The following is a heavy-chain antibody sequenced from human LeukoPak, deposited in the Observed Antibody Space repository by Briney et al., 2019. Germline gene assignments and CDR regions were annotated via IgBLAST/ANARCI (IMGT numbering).Heavy chain of an antibody. Sequence: GSLRLSCAASGFTFSTAWMNWVRQAPGKGLEWVGRIKTKTDGGTIEYAAPMKGRFTISRDDSKNTLYLQMNSLKTEDTAVYYCTRRLNVDYWGQGTLVTVSS. J-gene: IGHJ4*02. V-gene: IGHV3-15*07. CDR3: TRRLNVDY. CDR2: IKTKTDGGTI. CDR1: GFTFSTAW. D-gene: IGHD2-8*01.